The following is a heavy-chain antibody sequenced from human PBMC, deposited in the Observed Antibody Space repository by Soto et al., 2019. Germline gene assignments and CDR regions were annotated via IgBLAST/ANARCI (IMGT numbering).Heavy chain of an antibody. CDR3: ARQRGTTGDDY. CDR1: GGSISSSSYY. Sequence: SETLSLTCTVSGGSISSSSYYWGWIRQPPGKGLEWIGSIYYSGSTYYNPSLKSRVTISVDTSKNQFSLKLSSVTAADTAVYYCARQRGTTGDDYWGQGTLVTSPQ. J-gene: IGHJ4*02. V-gene: IGHV4-39*01. D-gene: IGHD1-1*01. CDR2: IYYSGST.